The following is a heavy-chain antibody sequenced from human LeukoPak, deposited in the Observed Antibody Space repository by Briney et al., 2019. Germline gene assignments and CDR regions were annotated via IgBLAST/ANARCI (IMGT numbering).Heavy chain of an antibody. D-gene: IGHD1-26*01. J-gene: IGHJ4*02. Sequence: GSSVKVSCKASGGTFSSYTISWVRQAPGQGLERMGRIIPILGIANYAQKFQGRVTITADKSTSTAYMELSSLRSEDTAVYYCARGGSDGGLDYWGQGTLVTVSS. CDR1: GGTFSSYT. V-gene: IGHV1-69*02. CDR3: ARGGSDGGLDY. CDR2: IIPILGIA.